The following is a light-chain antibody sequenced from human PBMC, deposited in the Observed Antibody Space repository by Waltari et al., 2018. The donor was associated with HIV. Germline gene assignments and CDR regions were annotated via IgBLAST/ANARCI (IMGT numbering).Light chain of an antibody. CDR1: SSNIGSNF. V-gene: IGLV1-47*01. J-gene: IGLJ2*01. CDR2: KNN. CDR3: AAWDDRLNGVV. Sequence: LTQPPSASETPGQRVTISCSGSSSNIGSNFVYWYQQFPGTAPKLLIYKNNQRPSGVPDRFSGSNSGTSASLAISGLQSEDEADYYCAAWDDRLNGVVFGGGTKLTVL.